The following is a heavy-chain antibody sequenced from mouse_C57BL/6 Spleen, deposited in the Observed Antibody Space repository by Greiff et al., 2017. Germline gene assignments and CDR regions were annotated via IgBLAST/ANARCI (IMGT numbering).Heavy chain of an antibody. CDR2: IDPETGGT. D-gene: IGHD1-1*01. CDR3: PITTKWYFDV. V-gene: IGHV1-15*01. CDR1: GYTFTDYE. J-gene: IGHJ1*03. Sequence: VQLQQSGAELVRPGASVTLSCKASGYTFTDYEMHWVKQTPVHGLEWIGAIDPETGGTAYNQKFKGKAILTADKSSSTAYMELRSLTSEDSAVYYCPITTKWYFDVWGTGTTVTVSS.